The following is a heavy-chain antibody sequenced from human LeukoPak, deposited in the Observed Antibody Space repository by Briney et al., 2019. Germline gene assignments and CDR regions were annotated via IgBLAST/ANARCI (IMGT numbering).Heavy chain of an antibody. CDR2: VSGSGGST. Sequence: GGSLRLSCAASGFTFSSYAMSWVRQAPGKGLEWVSAVSGSGGSTYYADSAKGRFPISRDTSKNTLYLQLNSLRAEDTAVYYCAKAGGWLRWYLGADYWGQGTLVTVSS. CDR1: GFTFSSYA. V-gene: IGHV3-23*01. CDR3: AKAGGWLRWYLGADY. J-gene: IGHJ4*02. D-gene: IGHD4-23*01.